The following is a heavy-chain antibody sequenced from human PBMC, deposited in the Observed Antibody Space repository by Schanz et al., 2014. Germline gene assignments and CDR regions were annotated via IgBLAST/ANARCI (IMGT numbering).Heavy chain of an antibody. Sequence: EVQLVESGGGLVRPGGSLRLSCAASGLLFSYYYMSGVRQAPGKGLEWVANIKQDGSEKYYVDSVKGRFTISRDNLKNTVYLQMNSLRAGDTAVYYCAKDGRLPYYGTGSDFDYWGQGTLVAVSS. V-gene: IGHV3-7*03. CDR1: GLLFSYYY. CDR3: AKDGRLPYYGTGSDFDY. D-gene: IGHD3-22*01. J-gene: IGHJ4*02. CDR2: IKQDGSEK.